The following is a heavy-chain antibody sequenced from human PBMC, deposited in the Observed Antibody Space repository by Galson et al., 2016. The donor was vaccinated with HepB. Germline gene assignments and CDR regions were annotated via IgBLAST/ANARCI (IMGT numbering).Heavy chain of an antibody. CDR1: GGAFSGYY. Sequence: SETLSLTCAVDGGAFSGYYWNWVRQPPGKGLEWIGEISDSGTTNYNPPLESRVSLSVDTTKKQFSLRLNSLTDADTAVYYCARGGLVGSNWRYYFDHWGRGTLVTVSS. V-gene: IGHV4-34*01. CDR3: ARGGLVGSNWRYYFDH. J-gene: IGHJ4*02. CDR2: ISDSGTT. D-gene: IGHD6-13*01.